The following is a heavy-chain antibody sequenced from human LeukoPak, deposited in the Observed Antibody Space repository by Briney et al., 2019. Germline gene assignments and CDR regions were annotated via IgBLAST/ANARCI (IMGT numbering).Heavy chain of an antibody. CDR2: MWYDGSNK. CDR1: GFTFSDCS. CDR3: ARGLPPVMKYYFDY. D-gene: IGHD4-11*01. Sequence: GGSLRLSCVVSGFTFSDCSMNWVRQAPGKGLEWVAVMWYDGSNKYYADSVKGRFTISRDDSKNTLYLQMNSLRAEDTAMYYCARGLPPVMKYYFDYWGQGTLVTVSS. V-gene: IGHV3-33*08. J-gene: IGHJ4*02.